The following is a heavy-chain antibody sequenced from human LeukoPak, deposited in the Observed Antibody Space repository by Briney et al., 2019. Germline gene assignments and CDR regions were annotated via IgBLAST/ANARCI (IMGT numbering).Heavy chain of an antibody. J-gene: IGHJ4*02. D-gene: IGHD4-17*01. Sequence: SETLSLTCTVSGGSISSGDCYWSWIRQPPGKGLEWIGYIYYSGSTYYNPSLKSRVTISVDTSKNQFSLKLSSVTAADTAVYYCARQRIADYGDYVSDYWGQGTLVTVSS. CDR2: IYYSGST. CDR1: GGSISSGDCY. CDR3: ARQRIADYGDYVSDY. V-gene: IGHV4-30-4*01.